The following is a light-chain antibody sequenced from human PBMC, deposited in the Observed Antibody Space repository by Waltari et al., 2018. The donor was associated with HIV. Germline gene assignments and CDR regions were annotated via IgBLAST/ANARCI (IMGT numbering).Light chain of an antibody. CDR2: SNN. Sequence: QSVLTQPPSASGTPGQRVTISCSGSSSNIGSYTANWYQQLPGPAPKPLISSNNQRPSGVPDRFSGSKSGTSASLAISGLQSEDEADYYCAAWDDSLNGWVFGGGTKLTVL. J-gene: IGLJ3*02. CDR1: SSNIGSYT. CDR3: AAWDDSLNGWV. V-gene: IGLV1-44*01.